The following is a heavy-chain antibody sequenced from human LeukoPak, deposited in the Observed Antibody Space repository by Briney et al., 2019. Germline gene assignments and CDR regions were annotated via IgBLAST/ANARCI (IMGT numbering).Heavy chain of an antibody. CDR3: ARVEGSEVDY. D-gene: IGHD5-24*01. CDR2: IYYSGST. Sequence: SETLSLTCTVSGGSISSSSYYWGWIRQPPGKGLEWIGSIYYSGSTYYNPSLRSRVTISVDTPKNQFSLKLSSVTAADTAVYYCARVEGSEVDYWGQGTLVTVSS. J-gene: IGHJ4*02. V-gene: IGHV4-39*07. CDR1: GGSISSSSYY.